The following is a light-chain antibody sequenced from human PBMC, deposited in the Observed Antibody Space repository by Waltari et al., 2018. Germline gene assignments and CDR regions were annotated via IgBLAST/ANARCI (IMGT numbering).Light chain of an antibody. CDR1: DIGGKS. CDR2: YDN. CDR3: QVWDRGGF. V-gene: IGLV3-21*04. J-gene: IGLJ2*01. Sequence: SYVLTQTPSPSVAPGETVRISCGGIDIGGKSVHWYQQKAGQAPELVISYDNDRPSGIPERFSGSNSGNTAILTISRVEAGDEADYYCQVWDRGGFFGGGTKVTVL.